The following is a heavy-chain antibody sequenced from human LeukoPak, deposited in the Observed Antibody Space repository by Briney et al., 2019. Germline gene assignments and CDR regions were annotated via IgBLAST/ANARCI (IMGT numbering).Heavy chain of an antibody. Sequence: GGSLRLSCAASGITFSSYGMHWVRQAPGKGLEWVAVISYDGSNKYYADSVKGRFTISRDNSKNTLYLQMNSLRVEDTAVYYCAKPSADSSGYSVRLAEYFHHWGQGTLVTVSS. CDR3: AKPSADSSGYSVRLAEYFHH. CDR1: GITFSSYG. CDR2: ISYDGSNK. V-gene: IGHV3-30*18. J-gene: IGHJ1*01. D-gene: IGHD3-22*01.